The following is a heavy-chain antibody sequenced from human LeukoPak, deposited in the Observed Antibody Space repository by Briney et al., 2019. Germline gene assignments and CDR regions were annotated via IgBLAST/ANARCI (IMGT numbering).Heavy chain of an antibody. V-gene: IGHV1-18*01. CDR2: ISAYNGNT. Sequence: GASVKVSCKASGYTFTSYGISWVRQAPGQGLEWMGWISAYNGNTNYAQKLQGRVTMTTDTSTSTAYMELRSLRSDDTAVYYCARFIVATSPGYYYYYMDVWGKGTTVTVSS. J-gene: IGHJ6*03. D-gene: IGHD5-12*01. CDR1: GYTFTSYG. CDR3: ARFIVATSPGYYYYYMDV.